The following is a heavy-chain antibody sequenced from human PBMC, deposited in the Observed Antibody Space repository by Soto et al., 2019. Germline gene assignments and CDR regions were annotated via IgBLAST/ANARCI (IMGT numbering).Heavy chain of an antibody. Sequence: EVQLLESGGGLVQPGGSLRLSCAASGFIFSSYAMTWVRQAPGMGLQWVATISGSGAGTYYADSVKGRFTISRDNSKKTLYLQMNSLRADDTAVYYCAKEGIGGYSHGYDYWGQGILVTVSS. V-gene: IGHV3-23*01. J-gene: IGHJ4*02. CDR3: AKEGIGGYSHGYDY. D-gene: IGHD5-18*01. CDR2: ISGSGAGT. CDR1: GFIFSSYA.